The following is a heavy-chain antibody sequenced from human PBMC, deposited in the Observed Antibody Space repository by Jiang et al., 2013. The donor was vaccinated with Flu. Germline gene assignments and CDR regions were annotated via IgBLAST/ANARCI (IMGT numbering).Heavy chain of an antibody. J-gene: IGHJ5*02. CDR3: ARDLRHCNGGDCYPGWFDP. D-gene: IGHD2-8*02. CDR2: IYYSGST. Sequence: LEWIGYIYYSGSTYYNPSLKSRVTISVDTSKNQFSLKLSSVTAADTAVYYCARDLRHCNGGDCYPGWFDPWGQGTLVTVSS. V-gene: IGHV4-30-4*01.